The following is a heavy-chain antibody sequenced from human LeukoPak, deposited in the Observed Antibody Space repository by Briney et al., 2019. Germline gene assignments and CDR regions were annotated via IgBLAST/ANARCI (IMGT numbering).Heavy chain of an antibody. V-gene: IGHV3-33*01. CDR1: GFTFSSYG. D-gene: IGHD1-20*01. CDR2: IWYDGSNK. CDR3: AREEITGTTHRLLDY. J-gene: IGHJ4*02. Sequence: HPGGSLRLSCAASGFTFSSYGMHWVRQAPGKGLEWVAVIWYDGSNKYYADSVKGRFTISRDNSKNTLYLQMNSLRAKDTAVYYCAREEITGTTHRLLDYWGQGTLVTVSS.